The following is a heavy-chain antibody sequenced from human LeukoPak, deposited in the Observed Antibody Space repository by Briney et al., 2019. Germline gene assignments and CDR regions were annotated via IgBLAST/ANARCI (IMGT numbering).Heavy chain of an antibody. D-gene: IGHD3-22*01. CDR2: IYYSGST. J-gene: IGHJ4*02. CDR3: ARGSYYYDSSGYLDHFDY. V-gene: IGHV4-30-4*08. Sequence: SQTLSLTCTVSGGSISSGDYYWSWIRQPPGKGLEWIGYIYYSGSTYYNPSLKSRVTISVDTSKNQFSLKLISVTAADTAVYYCARGSYYYDSSGYLDHFDYWGQGTLVTVSS. CDR1: GGSISSGDYY.